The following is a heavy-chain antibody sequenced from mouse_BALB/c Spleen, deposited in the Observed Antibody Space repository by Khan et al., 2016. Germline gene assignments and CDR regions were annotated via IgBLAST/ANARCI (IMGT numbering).Heavy chain of an antibody. CDR1: GFNIKDTY. D-gene: IGHD2-1*01. CDR3: ASSRGDYGNYAWFAY. V-gene: IGHV14-3*02. J-gene: IGHJ3*01. Sequence: VQLQQSGAELVKPGASVKLSRTASGFNIKDTYMHWVKQRPEQGLEWIGRIDPANGNTKYDPKFQGKATITADTSSNTAYLQLSSLTSEDTAVYYCASSRGDYGNYAWFAYGGQGTLVTVSA. CDR2: IDPANGNT.